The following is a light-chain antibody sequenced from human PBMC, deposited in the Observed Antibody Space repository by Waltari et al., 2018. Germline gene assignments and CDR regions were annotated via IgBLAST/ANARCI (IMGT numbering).Light chain of an antibody. CDR2: AAF. CDR1: QVISSY. Sequence: IQLTKSPSSLSASVGDRVTITSRASQVISSYLAWYQQKPGKAPNLQIYAAFTLQSGVPSRFSGSGSGTDFTLTISSLQPEDFATYYCRQFNTYPLTFGQGTRLEI. CDR3: RQFNTYPLT. J-gene: IGKJ5*01. V-gene: IGKV1-9*01.